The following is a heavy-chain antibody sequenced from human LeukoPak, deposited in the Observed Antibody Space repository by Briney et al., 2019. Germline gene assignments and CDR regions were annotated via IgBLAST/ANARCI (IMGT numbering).Heavy chain of an antibody. V-gene: IGHV1-46*01. CDR2: INPSGGST. D-gene: IGHD6-13*01. CDR3: ARDSTAGIAAAGYYFDY. CDR1: GYTFTSYY. Sequence: GASVKVSCKASGYTFTSYYMHWVRQAPGQGLEWMGIINPSGGSTSYAQKFQGRVTMTRDTSTSTVYMELSSLRSEDTAVHYCARDSTAGIAAAGYYFDYWGQGTLVTVSS. J-gene: IGHJ4*02.